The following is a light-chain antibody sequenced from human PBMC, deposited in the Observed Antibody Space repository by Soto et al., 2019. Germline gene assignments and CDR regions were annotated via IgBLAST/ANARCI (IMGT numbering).Light chain of an antibody. J-gene: IGLJ3*02. CDR1: HSNSGSNY. Sequence: QSVLTQPPSASGTPGQRVTISCSGSHSNSGSNYVYWYQQLPGTAPKLLIYSNDQRPSGVPDRFSGSKSGATASQAISGLRSDDEADYYCVSWDNSLRGRVFGGGTKLTVL. V-gene: IGLV1-47*02. CDR3: VSWDNSLRGRV. CDR2: SND.